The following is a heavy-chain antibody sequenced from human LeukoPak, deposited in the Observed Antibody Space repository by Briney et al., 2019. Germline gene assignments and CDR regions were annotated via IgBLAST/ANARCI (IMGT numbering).Heavy chain of an antibody. J-gene: IGHJ4*02. CDR1: GFTFGSYA. CDR2: ISYDGSNK. CDR3: ARDLSADDY. V-gene: IGHV3-30-3*01. Sequence: PGGSLRLSCAASGFTFGSYAMHWVRQAPGKGLEWVAVISYDGSNKYYADSVKGRFTISRDNSKNTLYLQMNSLRAEDTAVYYCARDLSADDYWGQGTLVTVSS.